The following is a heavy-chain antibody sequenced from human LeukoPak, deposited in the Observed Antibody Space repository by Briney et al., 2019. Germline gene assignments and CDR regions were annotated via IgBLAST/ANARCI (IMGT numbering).Heavy chain of an antibody. J-gene: IGHJ1*01. CDR2: IRYDGGSK. Sequence: PGGSLRLSCAASGFTFSSYGMHWVRQAPGKGLEWVAFIRYDGGSKFYADSVKARFTISRDNSGNTVYLQMNSLRAEDTAVYYCARGGVPAAIMQYFQHWGQGTLVTVSS. V-gene: IGHV3-30*02. CDR1: GFTFSSYG. D-gene: IGHD2-2*02. CDR3: ARGGVPAAIMQYFQH.